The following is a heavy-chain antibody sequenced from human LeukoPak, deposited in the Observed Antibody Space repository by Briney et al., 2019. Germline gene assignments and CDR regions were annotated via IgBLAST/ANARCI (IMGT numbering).Heavy chain of an antibody. Sequence: SETLSLTCTVSGGSLSGYYWSWIRQPPPKGLEWIGEINHSGSTNYNPSLKSRVTISVDTSKNHFPLRPSSVTAADTAVYYWAGGSGWLRFDYWGQGALVTVSS. CDR2: INHSGST. CDR1: GGSLSGYY. V-gene: IGHV4-34*01. D-gene: IGHD6-19*01. J-gene: IGHJ4*02. CDR3: AGGSGWLRFDY.